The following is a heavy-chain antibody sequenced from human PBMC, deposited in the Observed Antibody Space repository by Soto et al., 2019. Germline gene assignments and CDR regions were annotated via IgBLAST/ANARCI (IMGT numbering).Heavy chain of an antibody. CDR3: VSDRGYGHDSVPYS. V-gene: IGHV3-30*03. J-gene: IGHJ4*02. CDR1: GFTFTSYG. CDR2: ISYDGGLQ. Sequence: QAHLVESGGGVVQPGRSLRLSCAASGFTFTSYGMHWVRQAPGTRLEWVAVISYDGGLQHYADSVKGRFTISRDNSKNMVLLQMNSLRAEDTAVYYCVSDRGYGHDSVPYSWGQRTLVSVSS. D-gene: IGHD5-18*01.